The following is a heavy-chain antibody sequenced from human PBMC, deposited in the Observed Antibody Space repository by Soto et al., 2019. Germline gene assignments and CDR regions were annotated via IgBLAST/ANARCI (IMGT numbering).Heavy chain of an antibody. CDR1: GFTFSSYG. D-gene: IGHD6-19*01. CDR2: ISNDGSKE. CDR3: AKEITVAGDFDY. V-gene: IGHV3-30*18. J-gene: IGHJ4*01. Sequence: SLRLSCVASGFTFSSYGIHWVRQAPGKGLEWVAVISNDGSKEYYADSVKGRFTISRDNSKNTLYLQMDSLRPEDTAVYYCAKEITVAGDFDYWGHGTLVTVSS.